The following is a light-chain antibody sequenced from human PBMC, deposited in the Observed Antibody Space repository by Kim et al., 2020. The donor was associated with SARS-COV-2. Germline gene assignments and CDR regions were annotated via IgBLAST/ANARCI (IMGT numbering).Light chain of an antibody. J-gene: IGLJ3*02. V-gene: IGLV3-21*04. CDR1: NIESKS. CDR2: YDT. CDR3: QVWDTSRVPSWV. Sequence: SYELTQPPSVSVAPGEPVSITCGGNNIESKSVHWYQQKPGQAPILVIYYDTDRPSGIPERFSGSNSGNTATLTINRVEVGDEADYYCQVWDTSRVPSWVFGGGTQLTVL.